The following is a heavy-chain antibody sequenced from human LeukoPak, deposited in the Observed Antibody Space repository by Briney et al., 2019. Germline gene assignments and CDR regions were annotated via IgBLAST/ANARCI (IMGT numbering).Heavy chain of an antibody. D-gene: IGHD3-22*01. J-gene: IGHJ4*02. CDR2: IGSSGSTI. CDR3: ASDGSGYSQFYFDC. CDR1: GFTFSSYS. V-gene: IGHV3-48*02. Sequence: GGSLRLSCAASGFTFSSYSMNWVRQAPVKGLEWVSYIGSSGSTIYYADSVKGRFTISRDNAKNSLYLQMSGLRDEDTAVYYCASDGSGYSQFYFDCWGQGTLVTVSS.